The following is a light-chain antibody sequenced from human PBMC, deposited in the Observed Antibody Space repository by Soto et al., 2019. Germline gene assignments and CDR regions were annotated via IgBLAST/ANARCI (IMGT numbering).Light chain of an antibody. Sequence: EIVLTQSPGTLSLSPGERVTLSCRASQSVTSSYLAWYQQKPGQAPRLLIYGASGRATGIPDRFSGSGSGTDFTLTISRLEPEDFAVYYCQQYGTSPLTFGGGTKVDIK. CDR3: QQYGTSPLT. V-gene: IGKV3-20*01. CDR2: GAS. CDR1: QSVTSSY. J-gene: IGKJ4*01.